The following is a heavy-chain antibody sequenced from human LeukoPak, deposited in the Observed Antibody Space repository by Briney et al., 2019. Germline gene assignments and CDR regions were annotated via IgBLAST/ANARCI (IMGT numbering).Heavy chain of an antibody. D-gene: IGHD3-22*01. CDR2: IYYSGST. Sequence: PSETLSLTCTVSGGSISSYYWSWIRQPPGKGLEWIGYIYYSGSTNYNPSLKSRVTISVDTSKNQFSLKLSSVTAADTAVYYCASFKYDSSGYLDIIFDYWGQGTLVTVSS. CDR3: ASFKYDSSGYLDIIFDY. V-gene: IGHV4-59*08. CDR1: GGSISSYY. J-gene: IGHJ4*02.